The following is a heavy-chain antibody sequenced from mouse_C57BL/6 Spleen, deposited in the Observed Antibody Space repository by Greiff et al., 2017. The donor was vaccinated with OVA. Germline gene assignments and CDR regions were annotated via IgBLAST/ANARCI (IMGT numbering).Heavy chain of an antibody. J-gene: IGHJ1*03. CDR3: ARSDYGSRDWYFDV. D-gene: IGHD1-1*01. CDR2: INPSTGGT. Sequence: DVKLVESGPELVKPGASVKISCKASGYSFTGYYMNWVKQSPEKSLEWIGEINPSTGGTTYNQKFKAKATLTVDKSSSTAYMQLKSLTSEDSAVYYCARSDYGSRDWYFDVWGTGTTVTVSS. CDR1: GYSFTGYY. V-gene: IGHV1-42*01.